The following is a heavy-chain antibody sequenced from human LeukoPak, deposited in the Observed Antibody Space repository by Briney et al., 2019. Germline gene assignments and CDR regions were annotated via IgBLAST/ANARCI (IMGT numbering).Heavy chain of an antibody. V-gene: IGHV4-34*01. D-gene: IGHD3-16*01. CDR1: GGSFSGYY. CDR2: INHSGST. CDR3: ARRGGAHYYYYYMDA. Sequence: SETLSLTCAVYGGSFSGYYWSWIRQPPGKGLEWIGEINHSGSTNYNPSLKSRVTISVDTSKNQFSLKLSSVTAADTAVYYCARRGGAHYYYYYMDAWGKGTTVTISS. J-gene: IGHJ6*03.